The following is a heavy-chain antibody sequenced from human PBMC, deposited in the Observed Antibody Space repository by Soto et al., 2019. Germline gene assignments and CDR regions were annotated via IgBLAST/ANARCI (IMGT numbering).Heavy chain of an antibody. CDR2: ISGSGGST. V-gene: IGHV3-23*01. Sequence: GRSLRLSCVASGFTFSSYAMSWVRQAPGKGLEWVSVISGSGGSTHYADSVKGRFTISRDNSKNTLYLQMNSLRAEDTAVYYCAKLQTGTTPTRFDYWGQGTLVTGSS. J-gene: IGHJ4*02. CDR3: AKLQTGTTPTRFDY. D-gene: IGHD1-7*01. CDR1: GFTFSSYA.